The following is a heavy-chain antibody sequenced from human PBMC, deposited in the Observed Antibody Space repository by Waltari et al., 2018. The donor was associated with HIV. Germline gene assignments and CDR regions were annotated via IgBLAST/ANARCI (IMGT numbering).Heavy chain of an antibody. CDR2: INSGGTTR. J-gene: IGHJ4*01. V-gene: IGHV3-74*03. D-gene: IGHD3-9*01. CDR3: ARASHYFEFSTFDGDYYFDV. Sequence: VRLVESGGGSIKTGGSLRLSCAASGFISAHPGRAWVRQGPGKGLVWVARINSGGTTREYADAVKGRFVISRDNARNTVYLQLNSLRAEDTAVYFCARASHYFEFSTFDGDYYFDVWGRGTRVAVSS. CDR1: GFISAHPG.